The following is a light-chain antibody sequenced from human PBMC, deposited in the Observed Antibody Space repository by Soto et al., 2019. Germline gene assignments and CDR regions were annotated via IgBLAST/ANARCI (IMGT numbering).Light chain of an antibody. CDR2: DAS. J-gene: IGKJ1*01. V-gene: IGKV1-5*01. CDR3: QEYNSYSKT. Sequence: DIQMTQSPSTLSASVVDRVTITCRSSQSISRWLAGHQKKPGKDLKLLSYDASSLESAVPSRFSGSGSWTDLTLTISSLHPDEWATYYCQEYNSYSKTCGQGTMVEIK. CDR1: QSISRW.